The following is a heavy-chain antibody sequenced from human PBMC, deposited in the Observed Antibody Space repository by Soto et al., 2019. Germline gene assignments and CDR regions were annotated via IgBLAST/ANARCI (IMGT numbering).Heavy chain of an antibody. CDR3: AKDTSGSYFSYFDY. J-gene: IGHJ4*02. CDR1: GFTFDYYA. V-gene: IGHV3-9*01. D-gene: IGHD1-26*01. Sequence: GGSLRLSCAASGFTFDYYAMHWVRQSPGKGPEWVSGISWNSGSIGYADSVKGRFTISRDNAKNSLYLQMNSLRAEDTALYYCAKDTSGSYFSYFDYWGQGTLVTVSS. CDR2: ISWNSGSI.